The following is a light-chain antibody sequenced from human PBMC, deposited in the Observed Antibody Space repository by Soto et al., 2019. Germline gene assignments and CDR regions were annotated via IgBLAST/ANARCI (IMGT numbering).Light chain of an antibody. CDR3: QHYGRGSPIA. CDR1: QSVGSN. Sequence: ERVMTQSPATLSVSPGERATLSCRASQSVGSNLAWYQQKPGQAPRLLIFGASSRATGIPARFSGSGSGTDFTLIINRLQPEDFALYFCQHYGRGSPIAFGLGTRLEIK. V-gene: IGKV3D-15*01. CDR2: GAS. J-gene: IGKJ5*01.